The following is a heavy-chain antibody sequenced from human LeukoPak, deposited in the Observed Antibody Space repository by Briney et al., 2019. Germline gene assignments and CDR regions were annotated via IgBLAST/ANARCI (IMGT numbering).Heavy chain of an antibody. CDR1: GGTFSSYA. J-gene: IGHJ6*02. V-gene: IGHV1-69*01. Sequence: EASVKVSCKASGGTFSSYAISWVRQAPGQGLEWTGGIIPIFGTANYAQKFQGRVTITADESTSTAYMELSSLRSEDTAVYYCATYYYDSSGYLYYYYGMDVWGQGTTVTVSS. CDR2: IIPIFGTA. D-gene: IGHD3-22*01. CDR3: ATYYYDSSGYLYYYYGMDV.